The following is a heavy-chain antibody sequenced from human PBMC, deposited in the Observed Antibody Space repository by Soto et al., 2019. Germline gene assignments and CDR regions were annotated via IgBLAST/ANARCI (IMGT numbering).Heavy chain of an antibody. CDR1: GGSISSYY. CDR2: IYYSGST. J-gene: IGHJ4*02. Sequence: SETLCLTCTVPGGSISSYYWSWIRQPPGKGLEWIGYIYYSGSTNYNPSLKSRVTISVDTSKNQFSLKLSSVTAADTAVYHCAGGDGQGNFDYWGQGTLVTVSS. CDR3: AGGDGQGNFDY. V-gene: IGHV4-59*01.